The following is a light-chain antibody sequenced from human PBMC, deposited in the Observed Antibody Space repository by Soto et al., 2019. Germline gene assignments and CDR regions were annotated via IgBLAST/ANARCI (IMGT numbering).Light chain of an antibody. CDR3: QQYNGYPYT. CDR1: QSISRW. CDR2: KAS. J-gene: IGKJ2*01. Sequence: DIQMTQSPSTLSASVGDRVTITCRARQSISRWLAWYQQKPGNAPKVLIYKASNLETGVPSRFSGSGSETEFTLTISSLQPDDFATYYCQQYNGYPYTFGQGTKLEIK. V-gene: IGKV1-5*03.